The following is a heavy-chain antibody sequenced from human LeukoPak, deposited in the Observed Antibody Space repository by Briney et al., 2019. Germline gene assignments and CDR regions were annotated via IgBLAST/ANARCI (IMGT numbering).Heavy chain of an antibody. Sequence: GGSLRLSCAASGFTFSSYSMNWVRQAPGKGLEWVSSISSSSSYIYYADSVKGRFTISRDNAKNSLYLQMNSLRAEDTAVYYCAREGDLGFRSYMDVWGKGTTVTVSS. CDR2: ISSSSSYI. CDR3: AREGDLGFRSYMDV. CDR1: GFTFSSYS. V-gene: IGHV3-21*04. J-gene: IGHJ6*03. D-gene: IGHD2-21*01.